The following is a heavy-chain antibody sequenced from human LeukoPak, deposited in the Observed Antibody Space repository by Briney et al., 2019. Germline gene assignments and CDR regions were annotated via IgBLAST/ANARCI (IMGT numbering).Heavy chain of an antibody. CDR3: ARVRAAALRPFDY. Sequence: PSETLSLTCTVSGYSISSGYYWGWIRQPPGKGLEWIGSIYHSGSTYYNPSLKSRVTISVDTSKNQFSLKLSSVTAADTAVYYCARVRAAALRPFDYWGQGTLVTVSS. CDR1: GYSISSGYY. J-gene: IGHJ4*02. D-gene: IGHD6-13*01. V-gene: IGHV4-38-2*02. CDR2: IYHSGST.